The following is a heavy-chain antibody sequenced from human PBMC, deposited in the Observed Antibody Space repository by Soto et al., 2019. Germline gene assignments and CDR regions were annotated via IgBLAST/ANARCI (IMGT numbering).Heavy chain of an antibody. V-gene: IGHV1-8*01. CDR1: GYTFTSYD. J-gene: IGHJ6*02. CDR2: MNPNSGNT. Sequence: ASVKVSCKTSGYTFTSYDINWVRQAPGQGLEWMGWMNPNSGNTDSAQKFQGRVTLTRNTSINTAYMELSSLRSEDTAVYYCARARYCDSSTCYRLHYYYYDAMDVWGQGTTVTVSS. CDR3: ARARYCDSSTCYRLHYYYYDAMDV. D-gene: IGHD2-2*02.